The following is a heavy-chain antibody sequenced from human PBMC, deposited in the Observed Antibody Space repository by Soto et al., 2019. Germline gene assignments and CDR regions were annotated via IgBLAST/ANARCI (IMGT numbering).Heavy chain of an antibody. J-gene: IGHJ4*02. V-gene: IGHV3-21*01. CDR1: GFTFSSYS. Sequence: VGSLRLSCAASGFTFSSYSMNWVRQAPGKRLEWVSSISSSSSYIYYADSVKGRFTISRDNAKNSLYLQMNSLRAEDTAVYYCASGGYCSSTGCYGGYWGQGTLVTVS. CDR2: ISSSSSYI. CDR3: ASGGYCSSTGCYGGY. D-gene: IGHD2-2*01.